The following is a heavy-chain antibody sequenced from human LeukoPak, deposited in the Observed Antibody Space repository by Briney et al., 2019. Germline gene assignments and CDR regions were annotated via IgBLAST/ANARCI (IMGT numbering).Heavy chain of an antibody. CDR3: ARGGPVASGRYSIYSS. CDR1: GFTVRNYC. D-gene: IGHD3-10*01. V-gene: IGHV3-53*01. Sequence: GGSLRLSCAASGFTVRNYCMSWVRQAPGKGLEWVAVIYGDGTTYYADSVKGRFTISSDTLKNTLSLQMDSLRAADTAMYYCARGGPVASGRYSIYSSWGQGTLVTVSP. CDR2: IYGDGTT. J-gene: IGHJ5*02.